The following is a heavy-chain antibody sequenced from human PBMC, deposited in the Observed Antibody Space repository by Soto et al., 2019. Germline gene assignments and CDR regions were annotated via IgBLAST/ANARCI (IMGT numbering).Heavy chain of an antibody. D-gene: IGHD3-3*01. Sequence: QMQLVQSGPEVKKPGTSVKVSCKASGFTFTSSAVQWVRQARGQRLEWIGWIVVGSGNTNYAQKFQERVTITRDMSTSTAYMELSSLRSEDTAVYYCAADRGAYYDFWSGYSFGAFDIWGQGTMVTVSS. V-gene: IGHV1-58*01. J-gene: IGHJ3*02. CDR1: GFTFTSSA. CDR3: AADRGAYYDFWSGYSFGAFDI. CDR2: IVVGSGNT.